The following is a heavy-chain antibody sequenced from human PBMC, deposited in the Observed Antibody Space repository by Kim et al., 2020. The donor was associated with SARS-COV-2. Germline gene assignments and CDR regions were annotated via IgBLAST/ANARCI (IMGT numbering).Heavy chain of an antibody. D-gene: IGHD6-13*01. V-gene: IGHV3-30-3*01. CDR2: ISYDGSNK. CDR3: AREGDSGIAAAGTDY. Sequence: GGSLRLSCAASGFTFSSYAMHWVRQAPGKGLEWVAVISYDGSNKYYADSVKGRFTISRDNSKNTLYLQMNSLRAEDTAVYYCAREGDSGIAAAGTDYWGQGTLVTVSS. CDR1: GFTFSSYA. J-gene: IGHJ4*02.